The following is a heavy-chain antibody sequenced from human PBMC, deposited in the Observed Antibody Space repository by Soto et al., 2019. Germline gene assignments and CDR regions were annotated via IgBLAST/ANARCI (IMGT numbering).Heavy chain of an antibody. CDR3: ARWGYCSGGSCYGFDP. D-gene: IGHD2-15*01. CDR1: GYSFTSYW. Sequence: EVQLVQSGAEVKKPGESLRISCKGSGYSFTSYWISWVRQMPGKGLEWMGRIDPSDSYTNYSPSFQGHVTISADKSINTAYLQWSSLKASDTAMYYCARWGYCSGGSCYGFDPWGQGTLVTVSS. CDR2: IDPSDSYT. J-gene: IGHJ5*02. V-gene: IGHV5-10-1*01.